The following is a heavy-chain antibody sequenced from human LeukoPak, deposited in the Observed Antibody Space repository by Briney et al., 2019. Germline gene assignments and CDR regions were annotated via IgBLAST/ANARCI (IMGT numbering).Heavy chain of an antibody. Sequence: XQTLSLTCAVSGGSISSGGYSWSWIRQPPGKGLEWIGYIYHSGSTYYNPSPKSRDTISVDRSKNQFSLKLSSVTAADTAVYYCAREVDYYFDYWGQGTLVTVSS. CDR3: AREVDYYFDY. CDR2: IYHSGST. CDR1: GGSISSGGYS. V-gene: IGHV4-30-2*01. J-gene: IGHJ4*02.